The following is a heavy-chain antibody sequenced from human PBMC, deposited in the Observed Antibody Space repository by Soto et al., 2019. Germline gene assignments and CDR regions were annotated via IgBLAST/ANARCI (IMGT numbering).Heavy chain of an antibody. V-gene: IGHV1-69*06. D-gene: IGHD6-13*01. CDR1: GGTFSSYA. J-gene: IGHJ5*02. CDR3: ARDQQQLVENWFDP. Sequence: SVKVSCKASGGTFSSYAISWVRQTPGQGLEWMGGIIPIFGTANYAQKFQGRVTITADKSTSTAYMELSSLRSEDTAVYYCARDQQQLVENWFDPWGQGTLVTVSS. CDR2: IIPIFGTA.